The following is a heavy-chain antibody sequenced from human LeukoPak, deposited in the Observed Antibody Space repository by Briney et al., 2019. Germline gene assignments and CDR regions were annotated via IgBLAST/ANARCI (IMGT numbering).Heavy chain of an antibody. Sequence: GESLKISCKGSGYSFTSYWIGWVRQMPGKGLEWKGIIYPGDSDTRYSPSFQGQVTISADKSISTAYLQWSSLKASDTAMYYCARGSQLFGELLDFDYWGQGTLVTVSS. D-gene: IGHD3-10*02. CDR3: ARGSQLFGELLDFDY. CDR1: GYSFTSYW. J-gene: IGHJ4*02. CDR2: IYPGDSDT. V-gene: IGHV5-51*01.